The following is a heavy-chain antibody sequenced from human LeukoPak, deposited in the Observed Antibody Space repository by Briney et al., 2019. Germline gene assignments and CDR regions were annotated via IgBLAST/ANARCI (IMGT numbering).Heavy chain of an antibody. CDR1: GFSFSDYY. J-gene: IGHJ4*02. CDR2: ISSSSSTI. V-gene: IGHV3-11*04. D-gene: IGHD6-6*01. CDR3: ARDSRPTGGAARPPDY. Sequence: GGSLRLSCAASGFSFSDYYMIWVRQSPGRGLEWVSIISSSSSTIYYADSVKGRFTISRDNAKNSLYLQMNSLRAEDTAVYYCARDSRPTGGAARPPDYWGQGTLVTVSS.